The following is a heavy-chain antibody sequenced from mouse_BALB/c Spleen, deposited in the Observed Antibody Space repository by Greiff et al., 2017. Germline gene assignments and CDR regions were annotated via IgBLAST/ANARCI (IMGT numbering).Heavy chain of an antibody. CDR3: ARSDYDYDLFAY. Sequence: VQLQESGAELVRPGTSVKISCKASGYTFTNYWLGWVKQRPGHGLEWIGDIYPGGGYTNYNEKFKGKATLTADTSSSTAYMQLSSLTSEDSAVYFCARSDYDYDLFAYWGQGTLVTVSA. J-gene: IGHJ3*01. CDR1: GYTFTNYW. V-gene: IGHV1-63*02. CDR2: IYPGGGYT. D-gene: IGHD2-4*01.